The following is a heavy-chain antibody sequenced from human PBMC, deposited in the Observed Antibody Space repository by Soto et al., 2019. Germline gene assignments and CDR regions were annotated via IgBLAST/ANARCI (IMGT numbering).Heavy chain of an antibody. CDR2: ISYDGSNK. Sequence: GGSLRLSCAASGFTFRSYGMHWVRQATGKGREWVEVISYDGSNKYYADSVKGRFTISRDNSKNTLYLQMNSLRAEDTAVCYCAKDRLLWFGESPPDYWGQGTLVTVSS. J-gene: IGHJ4*02. CDR3: AKDRLLWFGESPPDY. CDR1: GFTFRSYG. D-gene: IGHD3-10*01. V-gene: IGHV3-30*18.